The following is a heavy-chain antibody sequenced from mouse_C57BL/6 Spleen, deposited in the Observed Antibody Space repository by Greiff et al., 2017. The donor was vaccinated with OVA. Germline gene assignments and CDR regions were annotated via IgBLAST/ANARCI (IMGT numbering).Heavy chain of an antibody. D-gene: IGHD1-1*01. CDR1: GYTFTDYY. V-gene: IGHV1-26*01. J-gene: IGHJ2*01. CDR3: ARSPITTVVGPYFDY. CDR2: INPNNGGT. Sequence: VQLQQSGPELVKPGASVKISCKASGYTFTDYYMNWVKQSHGKSLEWIGDINPNNGGTSYNQKFKGKATLTVDKSSSTAYMELRSLTSEGSAVYYCARSPITTVVGPYFDYWGQGTTLTVSS.